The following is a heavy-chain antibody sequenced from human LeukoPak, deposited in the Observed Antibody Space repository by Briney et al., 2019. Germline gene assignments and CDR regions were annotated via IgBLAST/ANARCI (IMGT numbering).Heavy chain of an antibody. J-gene: IGHJ4*02. CDR1: GFIISNFW. CDR2: VGKDGSEK. V-gene: IGHV3-7*03. CDR3: ARDVDTNF. D-gene: IGHD2-21*01. Sequence: PGGSLRLSCAASGFIISNFWMTWVRQVPGKGLEWVANVGKDGSEKHYVDSVRGRFTISRDNAKNSVYLQMSGLRGEDTAIYYCARDVDTNFWGQGTLVTVSS.